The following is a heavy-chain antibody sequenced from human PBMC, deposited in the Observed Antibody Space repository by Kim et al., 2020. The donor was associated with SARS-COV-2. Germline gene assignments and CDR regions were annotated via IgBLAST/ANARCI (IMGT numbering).Heavy chain of an antibody. CDR1: GGSISSGGYY. Sequence: SETLSLTCTVSGGSISSGGYYWSWIRQHPGKGLEWIGYIYYSGSTYYNPSLKSRVTISVDTSKNQFSLKLSSVTAADTAVYYCARAYGDYEVEGWFDPWGQGTLVTVSS. V-gene: IGHV4-31*03. D-gene: IGHD4-17*01. CDR3: ARAYGDYEVEGWFDP. CDR2: IYYSGST. J-gene: IGHJ5*02.